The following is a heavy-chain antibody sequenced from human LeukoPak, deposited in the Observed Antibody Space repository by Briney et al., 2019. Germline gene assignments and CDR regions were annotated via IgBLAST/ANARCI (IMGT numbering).Heavy chain of an antibody. Sequence: GASVKVSCKASGYTFTSYGISWVRQAPGQGLEWMGWISAYNGNTNYAQKLQGRVTMTTDTSTSTAYMELRSLRSDDTAVYYCARASRLRSYYYDSSGYYFWGQGTLVTVSS. CDR1: GYTFTSYG. J-gene: IGHJ4*02. D-gene: IGHD3-22*01. V-gene: IGHV1-18*01. CDR2: ISAYNGNT. CDR3: ARASRLRSYYYDSSGYYF.